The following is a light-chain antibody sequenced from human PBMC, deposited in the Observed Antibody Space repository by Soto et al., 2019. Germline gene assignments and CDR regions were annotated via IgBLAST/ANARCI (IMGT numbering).Light chain of an antibody. Sequence: QAVVTQPPSVSGAPGQRVTISCTGSSSNIGAGYDVHWYPQLPGTAPKLLIYSNSNRPSGVPDRFSGSKSGTSASLAITGLQSEDEADYYCQSYDSSLSGYVFGTGTKVTVL. CDR3: QSYDSSLSGYV. CDR2: SNS. J-gene: IGLJ1*01. CDR1: SSNIGAGYD. V-gene: IGLV1-40*01.